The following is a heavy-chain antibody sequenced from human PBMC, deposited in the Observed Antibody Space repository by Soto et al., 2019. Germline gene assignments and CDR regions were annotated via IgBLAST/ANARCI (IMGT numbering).Heavy chain of an antibody. J-gene: IGHJ4*02. D-gene: IGHD1-26*01. CDR3: AKDMGPTYSGSSPYDY. CDR2: ISWNRGSI. Sequence: LRLSCAASGCTFDDYAMHWVRQAPGKGLEWVSGISWNRGSIGYADSVKGRFTISRGNAKNSLYLQMNSLRAEDTALYYCAKDMGPTYSGSSPYDYWGQGTLVTVSS. CDR1: GCTFDDYA. V-gene: IGHV3-9*01.